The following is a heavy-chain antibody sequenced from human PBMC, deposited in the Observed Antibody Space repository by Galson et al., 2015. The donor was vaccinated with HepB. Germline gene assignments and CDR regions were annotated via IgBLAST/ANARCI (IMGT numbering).Heavy chain of an antibody. CDR3: GLAYSSGQKGSDY. CDR2: IWYDGSNK. CDR1: GFTFSSYG. Sequence: SLRLSCAASGFTFSSYGMHWVRQAPGKGLEWVAVIWYDGSNKYYADSVKGRFTISRDNSKNTLYLQMNSLRAEDTAVYYCGLAYSSGQKGSDYWGQGTLVTVSS. J-gene: IGHJ4*02. D-gene: IGHD6-19*01. V-gene: IGHV3-33*08.